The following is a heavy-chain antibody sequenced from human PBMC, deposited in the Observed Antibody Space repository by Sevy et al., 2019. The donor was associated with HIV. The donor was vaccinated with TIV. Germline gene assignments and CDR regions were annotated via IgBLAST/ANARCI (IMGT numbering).Heavy chain of an antibody. D-gene: IGHD3-9*01. V-gene: IGHV3-30-3*01. J-gene: IGHJ4*02. Sequence: GGSLRLSCAASGFTFSSYAMHWVRQAPGNGLEWVAVISYDGSNKYYADSVKGRFTISRDNSKNTLYLQMNSLRAEDTAVYYCARGGAYYDILTGYHYDYWGQGTLVTVSS. CDR2: ISYDGSNK. CDR3: ARGGAYYDILTGYHYDY. CDR1: GFTFSSYA.